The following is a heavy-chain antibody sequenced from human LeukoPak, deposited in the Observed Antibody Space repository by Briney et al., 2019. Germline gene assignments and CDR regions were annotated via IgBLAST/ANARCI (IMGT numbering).Heavy chain of an antibody. Sequence: GRSLRLSCAASGFTSNDHAMHWIRQIPGKGLEWVSGIYWNSGGTGYADSVKGRFTISRDNAKNSLYLQMNSLRAEDTVVYYCARGEAAAGNSAFDPWGQGTLVTVSS. CDR2: IYWNSGGT. J-gene: IGHJ5*02. D-gene: IGHD6-13*01. CDR3: ARGEAAAGNSAFDP. V-gene: IGHV3-9*02. CDR1: GFTSNDHA.